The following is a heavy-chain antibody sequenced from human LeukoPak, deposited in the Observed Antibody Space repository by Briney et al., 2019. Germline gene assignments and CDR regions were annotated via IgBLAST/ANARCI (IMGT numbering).Heavy chain of an antibody. Sequence: SETLSLTCAVYGGPFSGYYWSWIRQPPGKGLEWIGEINHSGSTNYNPSLKSRVTISVDTSKTQCSLKLSSVTAADTAVYYGARGSKYYDILGWGQGTLVTVSS. CDR1: GGPFSGYY. CDR2: INHSGST. D-gene: IGHD3-9*01. CDR3: ARGSKYYDILG. V-gene: IGHV4-34*01. J-gene: IGHJ4*02.